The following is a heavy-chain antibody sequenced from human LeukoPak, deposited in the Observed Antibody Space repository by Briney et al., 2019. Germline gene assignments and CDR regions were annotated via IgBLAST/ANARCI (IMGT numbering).Heavy chain of an antibody. Sequence: SETLSLTCTVSGGSISSGSYYWSWIRQPAGKGLEWIGRIYTSGSTNYNPSLKSRVTISVDTSKNQFSLKLSSVTAADTAVYYCARGSQSGSYIGAFDIWGQGTMVTVSS. CDR1: GGSISSGSYY. D-gene: IGHD1-26*01. J-gene: IGHJ3*02. CDR2: IYTSGST. CDR3: ARGSQSGSYIGAFDI. V-gene: IGHV4-61*02.